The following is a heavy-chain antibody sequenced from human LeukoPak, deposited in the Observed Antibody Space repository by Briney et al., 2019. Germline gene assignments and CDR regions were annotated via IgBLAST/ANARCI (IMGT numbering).Heavy chain of an antibody. CDR1: GGTFSSYA. D-gene: IGHD3-22*01. Sequence: SVKVSCKASGGTFSSYAISWVRQAPGQGLEWMGMIIPIFGTANYAQKFQGRVTITTDESTSTAYMELSSLRSEDTAVYYCARSPSSGYYYWFDPWGQGTLVTVSS. CDR2: IIPIFGTA. J-gene: IGHJ5*02. CDR3: ARSPSSGYYYWFDP. V-gene: IGHV1-69*05.